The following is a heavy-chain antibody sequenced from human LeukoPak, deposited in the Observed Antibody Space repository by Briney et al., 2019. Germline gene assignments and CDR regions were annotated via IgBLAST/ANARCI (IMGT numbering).Heavy chain of an antibody. Sequence: PGGSLRLSCAASGFTFDDYAMHWVRQAPGKGLEWVSLISGDGGSTYYADSVKGRFTISRDNAKNTLYLQMNSLTAEDTAVYYCARGAYCGGDCPLPNSLYWGRGTLVTVSS. V-gene: IGHV3-43*02. CDR3: ARGAYCGGDCPLPNSLY. CDR2: ISGDGGST. CDR1: GFTFDDYA. J-gene: IGHJ4*02. D-gene: IGHD2-21*01.